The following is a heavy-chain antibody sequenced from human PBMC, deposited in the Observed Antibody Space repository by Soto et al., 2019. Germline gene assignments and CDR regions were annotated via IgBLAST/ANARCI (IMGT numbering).Heavy chain of an antibody. V-gene: IGHV1-18*01. CDR2: ISAYNGNT. Sequence: GASVKVSCKASGYTFTSYGISWVRQAPGQGLEWMGWISAYNGNTNYAQKLQGRVTMTTDTSTSTAYMELRSLRSDDTAVYYCARDSLADFWSGYSAYFDYWGQGTLVTSPQ. D-gene: IGHD3-3*01. CDR1: GYTFTSYG. J-gene: IGHJ4*02. CDR3: ARDSLADFWSGYSAYFDY.